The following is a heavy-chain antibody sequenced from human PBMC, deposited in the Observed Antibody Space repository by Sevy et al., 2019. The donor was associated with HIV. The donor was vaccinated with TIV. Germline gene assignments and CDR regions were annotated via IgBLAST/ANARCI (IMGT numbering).Heavy chain of an antibody. V-gene: IGHV3-33*01. Sequence: GGSLRLSCAASGFTFSSYSMHWVRQAPGKGLEWVAVIWYDGDNKYLADSVKGRFTIPRDNFKNTLYLQMNSLRAEDTAVYYCAREVAGKRDYYYYGMAVWGQGTTVTVSS. CDR2: IWYDGDNK. CDR1: GFTFSSYS. J-gene: IGHJ6*02. CDR3: AREVAGKRDYYYYGMAV. D-gene: IGHD6-19*01.